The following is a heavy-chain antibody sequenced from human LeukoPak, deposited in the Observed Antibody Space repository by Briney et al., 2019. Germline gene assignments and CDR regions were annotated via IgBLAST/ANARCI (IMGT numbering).Heavy chain of an antibody. V-gene: IGHV4-30-2*01. Sequence: SQTLSLTCAVSGGSISSGGYSWSWIRQPPGKGLEWIGYIYHSGSTYYNPSLKSRVTISVDRSKNQFSLKLSSVTAADTAVYYCASVSSWSNYYYGMDVWGKGTTVTVSP. J-gene: IGHJ6*04. CDR3: ASVSSWSNYYYGMDV. CDR1: GGSISSGGYS. CDR2: IYHSGST. D-gene: IGHD6-13*01.